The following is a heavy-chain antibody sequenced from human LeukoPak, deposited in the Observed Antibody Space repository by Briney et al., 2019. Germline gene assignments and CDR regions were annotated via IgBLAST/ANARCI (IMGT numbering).Heavy chain of an antibody. J-gene: IGHJ4*02. CDR1: GGSISDSPYY. V-gene: IGHV4-39*01. CDR3: ARQVRIGAADFFDY. D-gene: IGHD6-13*01. CDR2: IYYSGNP. Sequence: PSETLSLTCTVSGGSISDSPYYWGWIRQPPGKGLEWIGTIYYSGNPYCNPSLKSRVTISVDTSKNQFSLNLRSVTAADTTIYYCARQVRIGAADFFDYWGQGALVTVSS.